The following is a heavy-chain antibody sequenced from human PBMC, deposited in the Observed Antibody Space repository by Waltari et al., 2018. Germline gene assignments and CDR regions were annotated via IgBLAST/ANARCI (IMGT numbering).Heavy chain of an antibody. CDR1: GGSISSGGYY. CDR2: IYYSGST. V-gene: IGHV4-31*03. CDR3: ARLSPLRSVAARPIVVPRYYYYMDV. Sequence: QVQLQESGPGLVKPSQTLSLTCTVSGGSISSGGYYWSWIRQHPGKGLEWIGYIYYSGSTNYNPSLKSRVTRSVDTSKNQFSLKLSSVTAADTAVYYCARLSPLRSVAARPIVVPRYYYYMDVWGKGTTVTISS. J-gene: IGHJ6*03. D-gene: IGHD6-6*01.